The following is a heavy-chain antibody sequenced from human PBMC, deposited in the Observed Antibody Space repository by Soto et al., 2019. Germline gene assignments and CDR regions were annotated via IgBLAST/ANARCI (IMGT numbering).Heavy chain of an antibody. Sequence: SQTLSLTCVISGNSVSSNSAAWIWIRQSPSRGLEWLGRTYYRSKWYNDYAVSVKSRITINPNTSKNQFSLHLDSVIPEDTAVYYCAGVASVRSMDVWGQGTPVTVS. CDR1: GNSVSSNSAA. V-gene: IGHV6-1*01. CDR2: TYYRSKWYN. D-gene: IGHD3-10*02. J-gene: IGHJ6*02. CDR3: AGVASVRSMDV.